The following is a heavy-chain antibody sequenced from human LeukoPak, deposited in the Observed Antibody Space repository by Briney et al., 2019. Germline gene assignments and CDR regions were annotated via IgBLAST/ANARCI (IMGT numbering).Heavy chain of an antibody. D-gene: IGHD4-17*01. CDR2: IYSGGST. Sequence: PGGSLRLSCAASGFTVSSNYMSWVRQAQGKGLEWVPVIYSGGSTYYADSVKGRFTISRDNSKNTLYLQMNSLRAEDTAVYYCARRLRTVTRFSDYWGQGTLVTVSS. J-gene: IGHJ4*02. CDR1: GFTVSSNY. CDR3: ARRLRTVTRFSDY. V-gene: IGHV3-53*01.